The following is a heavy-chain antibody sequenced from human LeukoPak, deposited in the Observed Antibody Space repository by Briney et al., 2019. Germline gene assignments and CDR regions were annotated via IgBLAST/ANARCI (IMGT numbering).Heavy chain of an antibody. D-gene: IGHD3-10*01. Sequence: GGSLRLSCAASGFTVSSNYMSWVRQAPGKGLEWVSSISSSSSYIYYADSVKGRFTISRDNAKNSLYLQMNSLRAEDTAVYYCARTTYYYGSGSYYECDYWGQGTLVTVSS. J-gene: IGHJ4*02. CDR1: GFTVSSNY. CDR3: ARTTYYYGSGSYYECDY. CDR2: ISSSSSYI. V-gene: IGHV3-21*01.